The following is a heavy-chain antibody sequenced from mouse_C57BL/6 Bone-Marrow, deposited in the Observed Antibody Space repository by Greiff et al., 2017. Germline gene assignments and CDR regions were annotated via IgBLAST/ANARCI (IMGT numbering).Heavy chain of an antibody. V-gene: IGHV1-9*01. Sequence: QVQLKQSGAELMKPGASVKLSCKATGYTFTGYWIEWVKQRPGHGLEWIGEILPGSGSTNYNAKFKGKATFTADTSSNTAYMQLSSLTTEDSAVYYYARVWLMGPYYFDYWGQGTTLTVSS. CDR3: ARVWLMGPYYFDY. D-gene: IGHD2-10*02. CDR2: ILPGSGST. J-gene: IGHJ2*01. CDR1: GYTFTGYW.